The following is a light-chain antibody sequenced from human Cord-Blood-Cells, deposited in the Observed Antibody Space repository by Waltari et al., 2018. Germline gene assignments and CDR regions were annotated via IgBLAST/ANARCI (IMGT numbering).Light chain of an antibody. CDR2: WAS. Sequence: DIVMTQSPDSLAVSLGERATINCKSSQSVLYSSNNKNYLAWYQQKPGQHPKLLIYWASTRESGVPDRFSGSGSGTDFTLTISSLQAEDVAVYYCQQYYSTPFTFGTGTKVDIK. V-gene: IGKV4-1*01. J-gene: IGKJ3*01. CDR1: QSVLYSSNNKNY. CDR3: QQYYSTPFT.